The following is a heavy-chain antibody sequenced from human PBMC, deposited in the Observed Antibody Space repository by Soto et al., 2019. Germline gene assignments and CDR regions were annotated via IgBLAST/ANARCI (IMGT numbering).Heavy chain of an antibody. V-gene: IGHV3-30-3*01. CDR1: GFTFSSYA. D-gene: IGHD3-3*01. Sequence: GGSLRLSCAASGFTFSSYAMHWVRQAPGKGLEWVAVISYDGSNKYYADSVKGRFTISRDNSKNTLYLQMNSLRAEDTAVYYCARYLSCYYGYYYGMDVWGQGTTVTGSS. J-gene: IGHJ6*02. CDR3: ARYLSCYYGYYYGMDV. CDR2: ISYDGSNK.